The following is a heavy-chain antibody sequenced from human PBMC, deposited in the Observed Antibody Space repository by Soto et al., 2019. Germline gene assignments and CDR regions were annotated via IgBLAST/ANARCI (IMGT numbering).Heavy chain of an antibody. Sequence: QVRLVQSGAEVKEPGASVRLSCKASGYTFSNNAIHWVRQAPGQELEWMGWINGGNGYTKYSQNFQDRVTLTRDTSASTSYMELSSLRSDDTAIYYCARGWGYDSTDYYYAYWGQGTLVIVSS. CDR2: INGGNGYT. D-gene: IGHD3-22*01. CDR3: ARGWGYDSTDYYYAY. CDR1: GYTFSNNA. V-gene: IGHV1-3*01. J-gene: IGHJ4*02.